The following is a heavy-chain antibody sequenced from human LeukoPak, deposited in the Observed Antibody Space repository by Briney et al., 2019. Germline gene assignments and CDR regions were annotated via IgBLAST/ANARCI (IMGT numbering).Heavy chain of an antibody. CDR2: ISSSSSYI. CDR1: GFTFSSYS. Sequence: GGSLRLSCAASGFTFSSYSMNWVRQAPGKGLEWVSSISSSSSYIYYADSVKGRFTISRDNAKNSLYLQMNSLRAEDAAVYYCARVREPWTTVPAGAFDIWGQGTMVTVSS. CDR3: ARVREPWTTVPAGAFDI. D-gene: IGHD4-17*01. V-gene: IGHV3-21*01. J-gene: IGHJ3*02.